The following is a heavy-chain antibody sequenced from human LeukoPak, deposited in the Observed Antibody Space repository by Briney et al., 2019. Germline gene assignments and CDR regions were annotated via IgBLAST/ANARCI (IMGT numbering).Heavy chain of an antibody. Sequence: PGGSLRLSCAASGFTFSGSAMHWVRQASGKGLEWVGRIRSKANSYATAYAAPVKGRFTISRDDSKNTAYLQMNSLKTEDTAVYYCTRLGNAQESDYWGQRTLVTVSS. CDR1: GFTFSGSA. V-gene: IGHV3-73*01. D-gene: IGHD7-27*01. CDR3: TRLGNAQESDY. CDR2: IRSKANSYAT. J-gene: IGHJ4*02.